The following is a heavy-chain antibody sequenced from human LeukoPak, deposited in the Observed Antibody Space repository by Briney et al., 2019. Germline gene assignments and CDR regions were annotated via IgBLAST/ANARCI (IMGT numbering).Heavy chain of an antibody. CDR3: AKGGDH. Sequence: PGGSLRLSCVASGFTFSTYWMTWVRQAPGKGLEWVANIKPDGSDKYYVDSVKGRFTVSRDNAKNSLYLQMNSLRAEDTAVYYCAKGGDHWGQGTLVTVSS. D-gene: IGHD3-16*01. CDR2: IKPDGSDK. CDR1: GFTFSTYW. V-gene: IGHV3-7*01. J-gene: IGHJ4*02.